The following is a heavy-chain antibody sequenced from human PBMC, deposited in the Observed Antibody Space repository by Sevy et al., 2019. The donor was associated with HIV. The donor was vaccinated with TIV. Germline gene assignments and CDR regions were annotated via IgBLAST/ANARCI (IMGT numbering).Heavy chain of an antibody. D-gene: IGHD3-22*01. Sequence: GGSLRLSCAASGFTFSNAWMSWVRQAPGKGLEWVGRIKSKTDGGTTDYAAPVKDRFTISRDDSKNTLYLQMNSLKTEDTAVYYCTTALYDSSGYYYSDYWGQGTLVTVSS. CDR2: IKSKTDGGTT. J-gene: IGHJ4*02. V-gene: IGHV3-15*01. CDR3: TTALYDSSGYYYSDY. CDR1: GFTFSNAW.